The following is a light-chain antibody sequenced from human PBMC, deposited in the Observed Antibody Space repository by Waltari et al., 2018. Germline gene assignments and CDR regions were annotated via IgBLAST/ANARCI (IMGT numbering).Light chain of an antibody. CDR2: GAS. V-gene: IGKV3-20*01. CDR1: QSVRSSY. CDR3: QQYGSSPQT. J-gene: IGKJ1*01. Sequence: ENVLTQSPGTLSLSPGERATLSCRASQSVRSSYLAWYQQNPGQAPRLLIYGASSRATGIPDRFSGSGSGTDFTLTISRLEPEDFAVYYCQQYGSSPQTFGQGTKVEIK.